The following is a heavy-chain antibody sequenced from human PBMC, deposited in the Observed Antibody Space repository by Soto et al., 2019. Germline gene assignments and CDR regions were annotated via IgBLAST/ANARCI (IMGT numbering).Heavy chain of an antibody. D-gene: IGHD4-17*01. CDR1: GGTFSSYG. J-gene: IGHJ4*02. CDR3: ARDRSGTWTTVTPY. V-gene: IGHV1-18*01. Sequence: GASVKVSCKASGGTFSSYGISWVRQAPGQGLEWMGWISAYNGNTNYAQKLQGRVTMTTDTSTSTAYMELRSLRSDDTAVYYCARDRSGTWTTVTPYWGQGTLVTVSS. CDR2: ISAYNGNT.